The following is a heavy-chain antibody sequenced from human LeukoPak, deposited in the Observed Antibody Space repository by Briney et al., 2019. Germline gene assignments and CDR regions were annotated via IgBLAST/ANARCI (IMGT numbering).Heavy chain of an antibody. CDR2: INHSGST. Sequence: PSETLSLTCAVYGGSFSGYYWSWIRQPPGKWLEWIGEINHSGSTNYNPSLKSRVTISVDTSKNQFSLKLSSVTAADTAVYYCARAVATGTTGYFDYWGQGTLVTVSS. V-gene: IGHV4-34*01. CDR3: ARAVATGTTGYFDY. CDR1: GGSFSGYY. J-gene: IGHJ4*02. D-gene: IGHD1-1*01.